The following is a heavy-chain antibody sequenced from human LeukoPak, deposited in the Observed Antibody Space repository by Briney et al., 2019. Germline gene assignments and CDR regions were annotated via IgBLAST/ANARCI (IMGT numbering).Heavy chain of an antibody. CDR3: ASWGSVAGQRALDY. V-gene: IGHV3-7*03. CDR2: LIQDGREK. CDR1: GFTFSRYW. J-gene: IGHJ4*02. Sequence: GGSLRLSCVASGFTFSRYWMTWVRQAPGKGLEWVATLIQDGREKHCVDSVKGRFTISRDNAKNSVYLEMNSLRAEDTAVYYCASWGSVAGQRALDYWGQGTLVTVSS. D-gene: IGHD6-19*01.